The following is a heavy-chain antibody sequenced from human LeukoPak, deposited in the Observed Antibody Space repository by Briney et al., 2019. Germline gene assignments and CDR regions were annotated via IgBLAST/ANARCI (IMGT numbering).Heavy chain of an antibody. CDR2: IWYDGSNK. CDR3: AREIAAAGTGFRSSRYFDY. D-gene: IGHD6-13*01. CDR1: VFTFSSYG. Sequence: GGSLRLSCAASVFTFSSYGMHWVRQAPGKGLEGVAVIWYDGSNKYYADSVKGRFTISRDNSKNTLYLQMTSLRAEDTAVYYCAREIAAAGTGFRSSRYFDYWGQGTLVTVSS. V-gene: IGHV3-33*01. J-gene: IGHJ4*02.